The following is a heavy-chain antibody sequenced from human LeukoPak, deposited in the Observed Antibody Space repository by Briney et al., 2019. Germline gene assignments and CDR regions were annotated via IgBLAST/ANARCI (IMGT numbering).Heavy chain of an antibody. CDR3: ARGTIAVAGYFDY. D-gene: IGHD6-19*01. CDR1: GGTFSSYA. Sequence: SVKVSCKASGGTFSSYATSWVRQAPGQGLEWMGGIIPIFGTANYAQKFQGRVTITADKSTSTAYMELSSLRSEDTAVYYCARGTIAVAGYFDYWGQGTLVTVSS. V-gene: IGHV1-69*06. J-gene: IGHJ4*02. CDR2: IIPIFGTA.